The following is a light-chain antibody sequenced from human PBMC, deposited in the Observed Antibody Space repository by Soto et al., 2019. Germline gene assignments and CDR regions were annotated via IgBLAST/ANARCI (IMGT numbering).Light chain of an antibody. CDR3: QQRSNWPLT. CDR2: DAS. Sequence: EIVLTQSPATLSLSPGERATLSCRASQSVSSYLVWYKHKPGQAPRLLIYDASNRATGIPARFSGSVSGTDFTLTVISLEPEDYAVYYCQQRSNWPLTFGGGTKVDIK. J-gene: IGKJ4*01. CDR1: QSVSSY. V-gene: IGKV3-11*01.